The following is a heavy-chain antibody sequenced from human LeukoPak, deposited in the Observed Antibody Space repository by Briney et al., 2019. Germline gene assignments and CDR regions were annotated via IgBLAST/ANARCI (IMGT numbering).Heavy chain of an antibody. CDR3: ARLWSDSAY. CDR1: GYTFTTYG. D-gene: IGHD3-10*01. V-gene: IGHV1-18*01. Sequence: ASVKVSCKASGYTFTTYGITWVRPAPGQGLEWMGWISGDNGNTKNAQTLQDRLTLTKDTYTNTAYMELRSLRSDDTAVYYCARLWSDSAYWGQGTLATVSS. J-gene: IGHJ4*02. CDR2: ISGDNGNT.